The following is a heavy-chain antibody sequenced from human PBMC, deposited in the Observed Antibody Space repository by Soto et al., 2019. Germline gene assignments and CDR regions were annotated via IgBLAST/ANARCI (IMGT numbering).Heavy chain of an antibody. V-gene: IGHV1-69*06. J-gene: IGHJ6*02. CDR1: GGTFSSYA. Sequence: EASVKVSCKASGGTFSSYAISWVRQAPGQGLEWMGGIIPIFGTANYAQKFQGRVTITADKSTSTAYMELSSLRSEDTAVYYCARPAEATVASGAYYSGMDVWGQGTTVTVSS. CDR3: ARPAEATVASGAYYSGMDV. D-gene: IGHD4-17*01. CDR2: IIPIFGTA.